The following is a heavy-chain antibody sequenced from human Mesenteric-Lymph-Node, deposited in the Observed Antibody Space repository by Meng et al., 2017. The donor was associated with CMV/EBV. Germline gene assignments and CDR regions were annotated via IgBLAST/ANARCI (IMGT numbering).Heavy chain of an antibody. CDR2: IFYNGRT. V-gene: IGHV4-39*07. Sequence: SETLSLTCTVSSGSITGSTNYWGWIRQPPGKGLAWIGSIFYNGRTHYNPSLRSRVTILLDASKNQFSLKLTSVTAADTALYYCVKSMGLNWNYDVWGQGTTVTVSS. J-gene: IGHJ6*02. CDR1: SGSITGSTNY. CDR3: VKSMGLNWNYDV. D-gene: IGHD1-7*01.